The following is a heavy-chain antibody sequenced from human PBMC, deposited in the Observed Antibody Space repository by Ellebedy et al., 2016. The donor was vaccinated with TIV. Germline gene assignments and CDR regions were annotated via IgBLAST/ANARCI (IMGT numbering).Heavy chain of an antibody. J-gene: IGHJ4*02. CDR3: ASGPTDD. CDR2: TNPNSGGT. V-gene: IGHV1-2*02. Sequence: AASVKVSCKASGYRFTGSYIHWVRQAPGQGLEWMGWTNPNSGGTNFAQKFQGRVTMTTDTSRSTAYMELSRLRSDDTAVYYCASGPTDDWGQGTLVTVSS. CDR1: GYRFTGSY.